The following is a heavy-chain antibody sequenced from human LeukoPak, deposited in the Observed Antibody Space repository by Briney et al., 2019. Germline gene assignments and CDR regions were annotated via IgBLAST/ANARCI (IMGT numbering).Heavy chain of an antibody. J-gene: IGHJ4*02. D-gene: IGHD3-22*01. CDR2: INWNGGST. CDR3: ARDWPLGRRRGYDSSGYYPDYFDY. V-gene: IGHV3-20*04. Sequence: GGSLRLSCAASGFTFDDYGMSWVRQAPGKGLEWVSGINWNGGSTGYADSVKGRFTISRDNAKNSLYLQMNSLRAEDTALYYCARDWPLGRRRGYDSSGYYPDYFDYWGQGTLVTVSS. CDR1: GFTFDDYG.